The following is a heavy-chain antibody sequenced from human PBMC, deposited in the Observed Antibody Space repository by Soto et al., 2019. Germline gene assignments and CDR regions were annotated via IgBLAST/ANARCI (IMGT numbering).Heavy chain of an antibody. CDR1: GTKFSDYY. CDR2: ISSSGTGI. V-gene: IGHV3-11*01. J-gene: IGHJ3*02. Sequence: PGEYLRLSCAASGTKFSDYYMLWIGQAPGKGLEWVAYISSSGTGIYYPDSVKGRFTISSDNAKNSLHLQLSSLRAEDTAVYYCARAYSDAFYIWGQGTMGTGS. CDR3: ARAYSDAFYI. D-gene: IGHD2-15*01.